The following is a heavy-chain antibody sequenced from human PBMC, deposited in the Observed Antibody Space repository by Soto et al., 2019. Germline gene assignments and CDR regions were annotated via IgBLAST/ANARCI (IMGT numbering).Heavy chain of an antibody. V-gene: IGHV4-4*02. CDR1: GGSISSSHW. CDR3: ARSAIRGIDS. CDR2: IFHTGST. Sequence: QVQLQESGPGLVKPSGTLSLTCTVSGGSISSSHWWTWVRQSPEKGLEWIGEIFHTGSTNYIPSLKSRITISVDKSKNQFSLNLNSVTAADTAMYFCARSAIRGIDSWGQGTLVAVSS. D-gene: IGHD1-1*01. J-gene: IGHJ4*02.